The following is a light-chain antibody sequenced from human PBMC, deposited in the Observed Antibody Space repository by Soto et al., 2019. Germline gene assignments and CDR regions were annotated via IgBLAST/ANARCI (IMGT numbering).Light chain of an antibody. Sequence: EIVLTRSLATRSWSPGEVATLSCRASQSVSSYLAWYQQKPGQAPRLLIYDASNRATGIPARFSGSGSGTDFTLTISSLEPEDFAVYYCQQRSNWPPITFGQGTRLEIK. CDR3: QQRSNWPPIT. V-gene: IGKV3-11*01. J-gene: IGKJ5*01. CDR1: QSVSSY. CDR2: DAS.